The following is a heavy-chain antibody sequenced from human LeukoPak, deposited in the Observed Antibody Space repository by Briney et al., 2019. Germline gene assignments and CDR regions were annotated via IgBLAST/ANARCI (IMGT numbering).Heavy chain of an antibody. CDR1: GYTLTESS. CDR3: ASSQWELLTLNY. D-gene: IGHD1-26*01. J-gene: IGHJ4*02. Sequence: ASVKVSCKVSGYTLTESSMHSVRHAPGKGLEWRGGFDPEDGETIYAQKFQGRVTMTEDTSTDTAYMELSSLRSEDTAVYYCASSQWELLTLNYWGQGTLVTVSS. V-gene: IGHV1-24*01. CDR2: FDPEDGET.